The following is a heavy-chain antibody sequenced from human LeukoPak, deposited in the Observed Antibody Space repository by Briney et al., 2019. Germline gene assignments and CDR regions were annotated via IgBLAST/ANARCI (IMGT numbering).Heavy chain of an antibody. J-gene: IGHJ4*02. Sequence: ASVKVSCKASGYTFTGYYMHWVRQAPGQGLEWMGWINPNSGGTNYAQKLQGRVTMTTDTSTSTAYMELRSLRSDDTAVYYCARDRQNYYDSLGTDYWGQGTLVTVSS. D-gene: IGHD3-22*01. V-gene: IGHV1-2*02. CDR3: ARDRQNYYDSLGTDY. CDR2: INPNSGGT. CDR1: GYTFTGYY.